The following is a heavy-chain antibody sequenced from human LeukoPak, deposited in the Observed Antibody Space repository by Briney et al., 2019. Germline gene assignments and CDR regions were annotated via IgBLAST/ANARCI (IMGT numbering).Heavy chain of an antibody. V-gene: IGHV3-23*01. CDR1: GFTFDNSA. CDR3: AKDTSLYSSGSGCFDY. CDR2: ISGSGDKT. Sequence: PGGSLRLSCAASGFTFDNSAMSWVRQAPGKGLEWVSAISGSGDKTYYADSVKGRFTISRDNSKNTLYLQMNSLRAEDTAVYSCAKDTSLYSSGSGCFDYWGQGTLVTVSS. D-gene: IGHD6-19*01. J-gene: IGHJ4*02.